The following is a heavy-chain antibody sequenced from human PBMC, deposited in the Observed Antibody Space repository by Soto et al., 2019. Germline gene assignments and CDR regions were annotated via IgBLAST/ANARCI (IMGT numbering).Heavy chain of an antibody. D-gene: IGHD6-19*01. CDR2: IYYSGSA. CDR3: ARGGDSSIYYGMDV. CDR1: GGSISSGDNY. V-gene: IGHV4-30-4*01. Sequence: PSETLSLTCTVSGGSISSGDNYWSWIRQPPGKGLEWIGYIYYSGSAYYNPSLKSRVIISIDTSMNQFSLKLSSVTAADTAVYFCARGGDSSIYYGMDVWGQGTAVT. J-gene: IGHJ6*01.